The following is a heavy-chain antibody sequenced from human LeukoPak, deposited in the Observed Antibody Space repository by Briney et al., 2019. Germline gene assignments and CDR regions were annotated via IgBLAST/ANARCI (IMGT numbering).Heavy chain of an antibody. V-gene: IGHV1-8*01. CDR2: MNPNNART. CDR1: GYTFSSND. Sequence: ASVKVSCKASGYTFSSNDFNWVRQAAGQGLEWMGWMNPNNARTGYAEKFQGRVTMTRDTSTSTAYMELSSLTPQDTAVYFCARGRRMGYIYVLDYWGQGTLVTVSS. J-gene: IGHJ4*02. CDR3: ARGRRMGYIYVLDY. D-gene: IGHD5-18*01.